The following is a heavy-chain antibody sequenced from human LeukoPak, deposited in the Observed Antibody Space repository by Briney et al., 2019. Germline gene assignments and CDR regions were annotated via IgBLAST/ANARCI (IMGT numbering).Heavy chain of an antibody. D-gene: IGHD6-19*01. CDR3: ARVRGRGIAVAGTDY. CDR2: ISYDGSNK. V-gene: IGHV3-30-3*01. CDR1: GFTFSSYA. Sequence: GRSPRLSCAASGFTFSSYAMHWVRQAPGKGLEWVAVISYDGSNKYYADSVKGRFTISRDNSKNTLYLQMNSLRAEDTAVYYCARVRGRGIAVAGTDYWGQGTLVTVSS. J-gene: IGHJ4*02.